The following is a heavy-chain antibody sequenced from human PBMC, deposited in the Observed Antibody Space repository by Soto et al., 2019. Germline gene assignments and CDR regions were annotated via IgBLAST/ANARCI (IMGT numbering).Heavy chain of an antibody. CDR1: GYTFTGYY. D-gene: IGHD3-3*01. Sequence: ASVKVSCKASGYTFTGYYMHWVRQAPGQGLEWMGWINPNSGGTNYAQKFQGRVTMTRDTSISTAYMELSRLRSDDTAVYYCARSRSRSTIFGVVSVLGYFDYWGQGTLVTVS. CDR3: ARSRSRSTIFGVVSVLGYFDY. CDR2: INPNSGGT. V-gene: IGHV1-2*02. J-gene: IGHJ4*02.